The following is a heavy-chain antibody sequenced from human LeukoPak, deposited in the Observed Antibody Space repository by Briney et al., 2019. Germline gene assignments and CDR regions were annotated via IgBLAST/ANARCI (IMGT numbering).Heavy chain of an antibody. CDR3: ARGGIGYYDSSGYDEYFQH. CDR1: GFTFSSYW. V-gene: IGHV3-66*01. J-gene: IGHJ1*01. D-gene: IGHD3-22*01. CDR2: IYSGGST. Sequence: GGSLRLSCAASGFTFSSYWMHWVRQAPGKGLEWVSLIYSGGSTYYADSVKGRFTISRDNSKNTLYLQMNSLRAEDTALYYCARGGIGYYDSSGYDEYFQHWGQGTLVTVPS.